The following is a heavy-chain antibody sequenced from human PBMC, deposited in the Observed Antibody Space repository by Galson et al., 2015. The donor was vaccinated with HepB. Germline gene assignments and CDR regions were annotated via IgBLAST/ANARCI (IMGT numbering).Heavy chain of an antibody. Sequence: SVKVSCKASGGTFSSYAISWVRQAPGQGLEWMGGIIPIFGTANYAQKFQGRVTITADESTSTAYMELSSLRSEDTAVYYCARTPYSSSWPSYYYYYYMDVWGKGTTVTVSS. D-gene: IGHD6-13*01. CDR1: GGTFSSYA. CDR2: IIPIFGTA. J-gene: IGHJ6*03. V-gene: IGHV1-69*13. CDR3: ARTPYSSSWPSYYYYYYMDV.